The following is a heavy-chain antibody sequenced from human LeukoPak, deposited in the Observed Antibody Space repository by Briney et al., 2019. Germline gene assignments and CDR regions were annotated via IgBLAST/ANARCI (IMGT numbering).Heavy chain of an antibody. CDR3: ARVFEYYDFWSGYYRGGPQNAFDI. CDR2: IYYSGST. CDR1: GGPISSGDYY. J-gene: IGHJ3*02. V-gene: IGHV4-30-4*08. Sequence: SETLSLTCTVSGGPISSGDYYWSWIRQPPGKGLEWIGYIYYSGSTYYNPSLKSRVTISVDTSKNQFSLKLSSVTAADTAVYYCARVFEYYDFWSGYYRGGPQNAFDIWGQGTMVTVSS. D-gene: IGHD3-3*01.